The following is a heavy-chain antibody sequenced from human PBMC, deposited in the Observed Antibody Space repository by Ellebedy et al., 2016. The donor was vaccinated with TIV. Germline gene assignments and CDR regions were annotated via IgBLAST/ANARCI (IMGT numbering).Heavy chain of an antibody. D-gene: IGHD2-21*01. CDR2: ISGRGDVT. CDR1: GFTFRTYA. J-gene: IGHJ5*02. V-gene: IGHV3-23*01. CDR3: AGRGDSIGWFDP. Sequence: GESLKISXEGSGFTFRTYAMSWVRQAPGKGLRWVSTISGRGDVTYYADSVKGRFTISRDNSRNTAYLQMHSLRGEDTAIYYCAGRGDSIGWFDPWGQGTLVTVSS.